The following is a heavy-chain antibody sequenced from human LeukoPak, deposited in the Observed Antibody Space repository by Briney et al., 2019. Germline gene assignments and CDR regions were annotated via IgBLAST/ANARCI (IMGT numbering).Heavy chain of an antibody. Sequence: PSETLSLTCTVSGGSISSSSYYWGWIRQPPGKGLEWIGSIYYSGSTYYNPSLKSRVTISVDTSKNQFSLKLSSVTAADTAVYYCASNPSFYGSGSNNWFDPWGQGTLVTVSS. CDR1: GGSISSSSYY. J-gene: IGHJ5*02. CDR2: IYYSGST. V-gene: IGHV4-39*07. D-gene: IGHD3-10*01. CDR3: ASNPSFYGSGSNNWFDP.